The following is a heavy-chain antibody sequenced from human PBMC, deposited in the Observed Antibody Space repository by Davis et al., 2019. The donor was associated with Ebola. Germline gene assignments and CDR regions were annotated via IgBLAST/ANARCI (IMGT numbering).Heavy chain of an antibody. J-gene: IGHJ3*02. CDR3: ARDEAAMVTDAFDI. Sequence: GGSLRLSCAASGFTFSSSAMHWVRQAPGKGLEWVAVISYDGSNKYYADSVKGRFTISRDNSKNTLYLQMNSLRAEDTAVYYCARDEAAMVTDAFDIWGQGTMVTVSS. CDR1: GFTFSSSA. CDR2: ISYDGSNK. V-gene: IGHV3-30-3*01. D-gene: IGHD5-18*01.